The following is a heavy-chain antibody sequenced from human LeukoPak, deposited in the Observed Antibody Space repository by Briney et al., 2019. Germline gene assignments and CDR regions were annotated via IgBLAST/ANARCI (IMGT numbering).Heavy chain of an antibody. J-gene: IGHJ4*02. CDR3: VKDVGGSYAFDY. CDR1: GFTFSRYA. D-gene: IGHD1-26*01. CDR2: INDNGGRT. Sequence: GGSLRLSCSASGFTFSRYAMHWVRQAPGKGLEYVSGINDNGGRTHYGDSVKGRFSISKDNSKNTLHLQMSTLRAEDTALYYCVKDVGGSYAFDYWGQGILVTVAS. V-gene: IGHV3-64D*09.